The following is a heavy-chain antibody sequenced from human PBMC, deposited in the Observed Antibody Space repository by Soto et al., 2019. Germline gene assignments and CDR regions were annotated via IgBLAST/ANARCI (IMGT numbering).Heavy chain of an antibody. CDR3: ATEWRHYDFWSGQKSTAFDI. CDR1: GFTFSSYA. CDR2: ISGSGGST. Sequence: GGSLRLSCAASGFTFSSYAMSWVRQAPGKGLEWVSAISGSGGSTYYADSVKGRFTISRDNSKNTLYLQMNSLRAEDTAVYYCATEWRHYDFWSGQKSTAFDIWGQGTMVTVSS. V-gene: IGHV3-23*01. J-gene: IGHJ3*02. D-gene: IGHD3-3*01.